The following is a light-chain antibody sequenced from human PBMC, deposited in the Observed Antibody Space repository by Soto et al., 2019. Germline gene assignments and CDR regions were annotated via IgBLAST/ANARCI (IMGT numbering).Light chain of an antibody. CDR3: QRYKSSAWT. CDR2: EAS. V-gene: IGKV1-5*03. J-gene: IGKJ1*01. CDR1: QSISSW. Sequence: DIQMTQSPSTLSASVGDRVTITCRASQSISSWLAWYQQKPGKAPKVLIYEASKLENGVPSRFRGIGSGTECTRTISSLQPDDFATYYCQRYKSSAWTFGQGTKVEIK.